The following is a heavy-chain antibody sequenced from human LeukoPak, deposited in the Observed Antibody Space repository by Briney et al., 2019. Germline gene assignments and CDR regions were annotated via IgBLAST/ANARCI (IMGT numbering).Heavy chain of an antibody. J-gene: IGHJ4*02. CDR1: SGSINSYY. CDR3: ARHGYTASHYFLDF. D-gene: IGHD3-16*01. CDR2: IYTTGKT. V-gene: IGHV4-4*07. Sequence: LESLSLTCTVSSGSINSYYWGWVRQPAGRGLEWIGRIYTTGKTDYNPSLKSRLTMSVETSKRQFSLNLTSVTAADTAIYFCARHGYTASHYFLDFWSQGTLVTVSS.